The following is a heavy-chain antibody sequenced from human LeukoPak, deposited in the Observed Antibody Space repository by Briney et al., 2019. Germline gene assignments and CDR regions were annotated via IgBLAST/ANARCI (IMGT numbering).Heavy chain of an antibody. D-gene: IGHD3-16*02. CDR1: GFTFSSYS. CDR3: ARDSDYVWGSYRYTAGVDY. V-gene: IGHV3-48*01. Sequence: GGSLRLSCAASGFTFSSYSMNWVRQAPGKGLEWVSYISSSSSTIYYADSVKGRFTISRDNAKNSLYLQMNSLRGEDTAVYYCARDSDYVWGSYRYTAGVDYWGQGTLVTVSS. J-gene: IGHJ4*02. CDR2: ISSSSSTI.